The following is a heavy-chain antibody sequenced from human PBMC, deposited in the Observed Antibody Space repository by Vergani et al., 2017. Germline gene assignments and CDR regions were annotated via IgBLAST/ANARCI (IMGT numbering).Heavy chain of an antibody. D-gene: IGHD2-2*01. J-gene: IGHJ3*02. CDR3: VRAKLGNIVVVPAATDAFDI. Sequence: QMQLQQWGAGLLKPSETLSLTCAVYGGSLSGYYWSWIRQPPGKGLEWIGYIYYSGSTYYNPSLKSRVSISVETSENQFSLKLSSVTAADTAVYFCVRAKLGNIVVVPAATDAFDIWGQGTIVTVSS. V-gene: IGHV4-34*01. CDR2: IYYSGST. CDR1: GGSLSGYY.